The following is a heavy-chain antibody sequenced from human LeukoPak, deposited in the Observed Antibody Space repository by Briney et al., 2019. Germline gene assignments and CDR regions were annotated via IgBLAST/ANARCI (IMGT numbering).Heavy chain of an antibody. D-gene: IGHD3-10*01. CDR2: IKQDGSEK. CDR3: ARDTSLYGSVIKDFDY. J-gene: IGHJ4*02. CDR1: GFTFSRYW. V-gene: IGHV3-7*01. Sequence: GGSLRLSCATSGFTFSRYWMSWARQAPGKGLEWVANIKQDGSEKNYVGSVRGRFTISRDNAKNSLYLQMNSLRAEDTAVYYCARDTSLYGSVIKDFDYWGQGILVTVSS.